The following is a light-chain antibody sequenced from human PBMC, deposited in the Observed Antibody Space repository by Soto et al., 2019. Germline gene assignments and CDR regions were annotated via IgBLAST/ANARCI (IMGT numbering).Light chain of an antibody. Sequence: QLVLTQSPSASDSPGASVKLTCTLSSGHSDYAIAWHQQQPEKGPRYLMKVTSDGSHTKGDGIPDRFSGSSSGADRYLTISRHRSDDEAGYYWQAWGTCGVFGGGTKVTVL. V-gene: IGLV4-69*01. CDR3: QAWGTCGV. CDR1: SGHSDYA. CDR2: VTSDGSH. J-gene: IGLJ3*02.